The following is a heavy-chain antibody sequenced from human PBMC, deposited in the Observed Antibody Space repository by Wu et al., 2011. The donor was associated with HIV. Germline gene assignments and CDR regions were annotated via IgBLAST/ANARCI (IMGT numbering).Heavy chain of an antibody. CDR3: AAEGSDAFDI. J-gene: IGHJ3*02. CDR1: GYPFTNYY. D-gene: IGHD2-15*01. CDR2: LNLSGDST. Sequence: QVQLVQSGAEVKKPGASVKVSCKASGYPFTNYYMHWVRQAPGQGLEWMGILNLSGDSTTFAQKFQERVTITRDMSTSTAYMELSSLRSEDTAVYYCAAEGSDAFDIWGQGTMVTVSS. V-gene: IGHV1-46*01.